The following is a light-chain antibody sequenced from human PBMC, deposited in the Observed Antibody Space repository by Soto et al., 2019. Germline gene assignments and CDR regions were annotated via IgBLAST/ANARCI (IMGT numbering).Light chain of an antibody. CDR1: QSVSSNY. V-gene: IGKV3-20*01. CDR3: QQYGSSPPT. Sequence: EIVLTQSPGTLSLSPGERATLSCRASQSVSSNYLAWYRRKPGQAPRLLIHGASSRATGIPDRFSGSGSGTDFTLTITRLEPEDFAVYYCQQYGSSPPTFGPGTRVEIK. CDR2: GAS. J-gene: IGKJ1*01.